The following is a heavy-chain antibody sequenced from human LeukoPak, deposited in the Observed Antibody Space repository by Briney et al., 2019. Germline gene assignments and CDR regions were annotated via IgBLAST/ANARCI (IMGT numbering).Heavy chain of an antibody. CDR3: ARLQMLRGITDAFDI. V-gene: IGHV5-10-1*01. J-gene: IGHJ3*02. D-gene: IGHD3-10*01. CDR1: GYSFTNNW. CDR2: MDPSDSYT. Sequence: GESLKISFKGSGYSFTNNWISWVRQVPGKGLEWMGRMDPSDSYTNYSPSFQGHVTISADKSISTAYLQWNSLKASDTAMYYCARLQMLRGITDAFDIWGQGTMVTVSS.